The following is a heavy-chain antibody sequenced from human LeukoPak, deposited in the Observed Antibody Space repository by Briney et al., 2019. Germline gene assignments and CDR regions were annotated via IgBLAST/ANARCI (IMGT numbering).Heavy chain of an antibody. D-gene: IGHD1-26*01. CDR2: IIPIFGTA. CDR1: GGTFSSYA. CDR3: ARVGGSYQIYYYGMDV. V-gene: IGHV1-69*13. J-gene: IGHJ6*02. Sequence: ASVKVSCKASGGTFSSYAISWVRQAPGQGLEWMGGIIPIFGTANYAQKFQGRVTITADESTSTAYMELSSLRSGDTAVYYCARVGGSYQIYYYGMDVWGQGTTVTVSS.